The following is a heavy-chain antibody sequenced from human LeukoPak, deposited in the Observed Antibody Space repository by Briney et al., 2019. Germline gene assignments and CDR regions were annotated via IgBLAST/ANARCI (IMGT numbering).Heavy chain of an antibody. CDR2: IYYSGST. Sequence: SETLSLTCTVSGGSISSYYWSWIRQPPGKGLEWIGYIYYSGSTNYNPSLKSRVTISVDTSKNQFSLKLSSVTAADTAMYYCARFSGVGYYYYGMDVWGQGTTVTVSS. V-gene: IGHV4-59*08. CDR1: GGSISSYY. D-gene: IGHD3-3*01. CDR3: ARFSGVGYYYYGMDV. J-gene: IGHJ6*02.